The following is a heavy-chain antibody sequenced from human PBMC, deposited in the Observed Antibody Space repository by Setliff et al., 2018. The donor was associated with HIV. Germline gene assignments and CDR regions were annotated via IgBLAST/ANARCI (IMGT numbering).Heavy chain of an antibody. V-gene: IGHV4-59*13. CDR3: ARGRVTLNGVAAGHHYMDV. CDR2: VYYTGST. Sequence: SETLSLTCTVSGGFIGTYYRSWIRQSPGKGLEWIGSVYYTGSTNYNPSLESRVTMSVDTSKNQFSLRLMSLTAADTAIYYCARGRVTLNGVAAGHHYMDVWGKGNTVTVSS. D-gene: IGHD3-3*01. CDR1: GGFIGTYY. J-gene: IGHJ6*03.